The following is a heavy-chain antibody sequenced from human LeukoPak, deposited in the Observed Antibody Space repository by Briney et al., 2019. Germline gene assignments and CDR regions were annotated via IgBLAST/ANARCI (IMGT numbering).Heavy chain of an antibody. D-gene: IGHD5-12*01. Sequence: RGSLRLSCAASGFTFSDYYMSWIRQAPGKGLEWVSYISGSSSYTNYADSVKGRFTISRDNAENSLFLQMNSLRAEDTAVYYCASRRSGYENYWGQGTLVTVSS. J-gene: IGHJ4*02. CDR3: ASRRSGYENY. CDR1: GFTFSDYY. V-gene: IGHV3-11*06. CDR2: ISGSSSYT.